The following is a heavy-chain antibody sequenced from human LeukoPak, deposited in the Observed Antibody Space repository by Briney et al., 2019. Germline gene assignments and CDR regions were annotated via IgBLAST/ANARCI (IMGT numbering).Heavy chain of an antibody. D-gene: IGHD6-13*01. CDR2: MNPNSGNT. CDR3: ARPLHRGSWYAY. Sequence: ASVKVSCKASGYTLTSYDINWVRQATGQGLEWMGWMNPNSGNTGYAQKFQGRVTMTRNTSISTAYMELSSLRSEDTAVYYCARPLHRGSWYAYWGQGTLVTVSS. CDR1: GYTLTSYD. V-gene: IGHV1-8*01. J-gene: IGHJ4*02.